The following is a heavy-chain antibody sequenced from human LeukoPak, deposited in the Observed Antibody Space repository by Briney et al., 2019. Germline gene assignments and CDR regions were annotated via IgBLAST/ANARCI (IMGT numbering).Heavy chain of an antibody. J-gene: IGHJ6*02. D-gene: IGHD2-2*01. CDR1: GGSFSGYY. V-gene: IGHV4-34*01. CDR2: INHSGST. CDR3: ARRYRRPYVAVPSASPSMGTGKNILDV. Sequence: SETLSLTCAVYGGSFSGYYWSWIRKPPGKGLEWIGEINHSGSTNYNPSLKSRVTISVDTSKNQFSLKLSSVTAADTAVYYCARRYRRPYVAVPSASPSMGTGKNILDVWGQGTTVVVSS.